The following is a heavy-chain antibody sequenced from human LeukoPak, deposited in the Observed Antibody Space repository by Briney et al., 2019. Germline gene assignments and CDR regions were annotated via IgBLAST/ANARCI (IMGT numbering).Heavy chain of an antibody. Sequence: GGSLRLSCSASGFPFSSYAMHWVRQAPGKGLEYVSAISDSGGSTYYADSVKGRFTISRDNSKNTLYLQMSSLRAEDTAVYLCVRGYSFGPYGMDVWGQGTTVTVSS. J-gene: IGHJ6*02. D-gene: IGHD2-15*01. CDR1: GFPFSSYA. CDR3: VRGYSFGPYGMDV. CDR2: ISDSGGST. V-gene: IGHV3-64D*09.